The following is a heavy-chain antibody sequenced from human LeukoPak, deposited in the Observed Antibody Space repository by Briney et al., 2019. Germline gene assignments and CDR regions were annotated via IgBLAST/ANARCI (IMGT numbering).Heavy chain of an antibody. CDR2: ISYDGSNK. J-gene: IGHJ4*02. Sequence: PGGSLRLSCAASGFTFSTYDMHWVRQAPGKGLEWVAVISYDGSNKYYADSVKGRFTISRDNSKNTLYLQMNSLRAEDTAVYYCAKEEGGWYSLGDYWGQGTLVTISS. CDR3: AKEEGGWYSLGDY. V-gene: IGHV3-30*18. CDR1: GFTFSTYD. D-gene: IGHD6-19*01.